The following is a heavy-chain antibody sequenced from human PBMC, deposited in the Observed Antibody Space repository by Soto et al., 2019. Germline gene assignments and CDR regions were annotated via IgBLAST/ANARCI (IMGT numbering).Heavy chain of an antibody. D-gene: IGHD6-13*01. Sequence: EVQLVESGGGLVQPGGSLRLSCAASGFTVGNNYMNWVRQAPGKGLECVSLIYSGGSTNYADSVKGRFTISRDNPKYTLYPQMNSLRAEDTAVYYCARDAPGIAAAGGGWGQGTKVTVSS. CDR2: IYSGGST. CDR3: ARDAPGIAAAGGG. J-gene: IGHJ6*02. CDR1: GFTVGNNY. V-gene: IGHV3-66*01.